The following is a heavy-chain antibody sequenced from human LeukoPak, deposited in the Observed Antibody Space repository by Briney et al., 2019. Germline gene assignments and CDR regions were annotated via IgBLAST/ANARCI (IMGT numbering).Heavy chain of an antibody. CDR2: ISSSSNYI. Sequence: GGSLRLSCAASGFTFSSYSMNWVRQAPGKGLEWVSSISSSSNYIYYADSVKGRFTISRDNAKNSLYLQMNSLRAEDTAVYYCARAVYGFDAFDIWGQGTMVTVSS. D-gene: IGHD4-17*01. CDR3: ARAVYGFDAFDI. J-gene: IGHJ3*02. V-gene: IGHV3-21*01. CDR1: GFTFSSYS.